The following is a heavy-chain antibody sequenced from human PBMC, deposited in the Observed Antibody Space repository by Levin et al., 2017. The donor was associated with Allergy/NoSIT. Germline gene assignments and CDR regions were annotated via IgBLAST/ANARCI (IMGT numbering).Heavy chain of an antibody. Sequence: SETLSLTCAVYGGSFSGYYWSWIRQPPGKGLEWIGEINHSGSTNYNPSLKSRVTISVDTSKNQFSLKLSSVTAADTAVYYCARGDCSSTSCYNHYYYYYGMDVWGQGTTVTVSS. V-gene: IGHV4-34*01. CDR1: GGSFSGYY. D-gene: IGHD2-2*02. CDR3: ARGDCSSTSCYNHYYYYYGMDV. CDR2: INHSGST. J-gene: IGHJ6*02.